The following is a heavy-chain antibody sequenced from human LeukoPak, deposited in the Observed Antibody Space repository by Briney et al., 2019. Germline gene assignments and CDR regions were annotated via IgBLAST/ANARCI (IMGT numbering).Heavy chain of an antibody. CDR1: GFTFSDYA. J-gene: IGHJ4*02. Sequence: GRSLRLSCAVSGFTFSDYAMHWVRQAPGRGLEWVAVISNDGNNKYYTDSVKGRFTISRDNSKNTLFLQMNSQTAEDTAVYYCSTLFYNWGQGTLVTVSS. CDR3: STLFYN. CDR2: ISNDGNNK. V-gene: IGHV3-30-3*01.